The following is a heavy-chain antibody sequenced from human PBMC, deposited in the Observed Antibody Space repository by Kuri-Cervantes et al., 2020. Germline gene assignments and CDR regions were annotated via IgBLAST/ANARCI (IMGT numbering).Heavy chain of an antibody. D-gene: IGHD3-10*01. V-gene: IGHV1-8*01. CDR2: MNPNSGNT. Sequence: ASVKVSCKASGYTFTRYDINWVRQATGQGLEWMGWMNPNSGNTGYAQKFQGRVTMTRNTSISTAYMELSSLRSEDTAVYYCAADRPYYGSGSYYEHWGQGTLVTVSS. J-gene: IGHJ4*02. CDR1: GYTFTRYD. CDR3: AADRPYYGSGSYYEH.